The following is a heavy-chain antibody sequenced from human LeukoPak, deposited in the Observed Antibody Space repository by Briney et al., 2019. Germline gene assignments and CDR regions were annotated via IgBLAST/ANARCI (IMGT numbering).Heavy chain of an antibody. Sequence: SETLSLTCAVYGGSFSGYYWSWIRQPPGKGLEWIGEINHSGSTNYNPPLKSRVTISIDTSKNQFSLKLSSVTAADTAVYYCARVRFPPGLYYFDYWGQGTLVTVSS. CDR3: ARVRFPPGLYYFDY. CDR1: GGSFSGYY. J-gene: IGHJ4*02. CDR2: INHSGST. V-gene: IGHV4-34*01. D-gene: IGHD3-3*01.